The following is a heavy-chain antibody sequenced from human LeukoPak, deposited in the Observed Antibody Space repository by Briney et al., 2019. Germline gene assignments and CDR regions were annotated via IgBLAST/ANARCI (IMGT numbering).Heavy chain of an antibody. CDR2: ISSSSSYI. V-gene: IGHV3-21*01. CDR3: AREIVGATSYDAFDI. J-gene: IGHJ3*02. D-gene: IGHD1-26*01. Sequence: GGSLRLSCAASGFTFSNYSMNWVRQAPEKGLEWVSSISSSSSYIYYADSVKGRFTISRDNAKNSLYLQMNSLRAEDTAVYYCAREIVGATSYDAFDIWGQGTMVTVSS. CDR1: GFTFSNYS.